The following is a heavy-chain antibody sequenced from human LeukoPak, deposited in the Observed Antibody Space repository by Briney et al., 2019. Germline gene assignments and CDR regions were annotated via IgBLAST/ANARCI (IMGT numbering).Heavy chain of an antibody. D-gene: IGHD3-16*02. J-gene: IGHJ4*02. CDR1: GGSFSGYY. Sequence: SETLSLTCAAYGGSFSGYYWSWIRQPPGKGLEWIGEINHSGSTNYNPSLKSRVTISVDTSKNQFSLKLSSVTAADTAVYYCARAYYDYVWGSYRYNPALDYWGQGTLVTVSS. CDR2: INHSGST. V-gene: IGHV4-34*01. CDR3: ARAYYDYVWGSYRYNPALDY.